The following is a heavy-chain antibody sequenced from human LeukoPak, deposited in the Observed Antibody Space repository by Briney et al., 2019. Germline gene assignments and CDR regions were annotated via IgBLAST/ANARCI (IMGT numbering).Heavy chain of an antibody. CDR3: ARAGTYDSLIS. Sequence: SETLSFTCAVSGGSISSSNWWSWVRQPPGKGLEWIASVYSSGNTYYKPSLQSRLTISLDTSKNQFSLKVSSVTAADTAVYYCARAGTYDSLISWGQGTLVTVSS. D-gene: IGHD3-22*01. CDR1: GGSISSSNW. CDR2: VYSSGNT. V-gene: IGHV4-4*02. J-gene: IGHJ5*02.